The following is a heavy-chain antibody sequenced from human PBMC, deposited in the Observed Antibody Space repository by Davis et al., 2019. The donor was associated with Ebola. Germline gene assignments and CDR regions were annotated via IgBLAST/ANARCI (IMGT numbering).Heavy chain of an antibody. D-gene: IGHD1-26*01. CDR1: GFTFSGSA. Sequence: PGGSLRLSCAASGFTFSGSAMHWVRQASGKGLEWVGRIRSKANSYATAYAASVKGRFTISSDDSKNTAYLQMNSLKTEDTAVYYCTMSGTIDYWGQGTLVTVSS. CDR3: TMSGTIDY. V-gene: IGHV3-73*01. CDR2: IRSKANSYAT. J-gene: IGHJ4*02.